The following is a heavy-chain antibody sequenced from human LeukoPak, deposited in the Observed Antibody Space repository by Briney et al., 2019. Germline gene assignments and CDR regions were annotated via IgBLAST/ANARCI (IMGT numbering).Heavy chain of an antibody. J-gene: IGHJ4*02. D-gene: IGHD5-12*01. V-gene: IGHV3-23*01. CDR3: SKETGYSGDDYGDY. Sequence: GGSLRLSCAASGFTFSSYAMSWVRQAPGKGLEWVSGISGGGGSTYYADSVKGRFTISRDNSKNTLYLQMNSLRAEDTAVYYCSKETGYSGDDYGDYWGQGTLVTVST. CDR1: GFTFSSYA. CDR2: ISGGGGST.